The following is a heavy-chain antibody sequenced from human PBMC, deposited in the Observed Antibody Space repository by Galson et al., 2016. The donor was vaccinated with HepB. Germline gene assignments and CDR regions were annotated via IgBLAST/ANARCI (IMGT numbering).Heavy chain of an antibody. J-gene: IGHJ6*02. CDR2: ISNRATTI. CDR3: ATPGGYGGTFYDYGMDV. D-gene: IGHD4-23*01. Sequence: SLRLSCAASGFTFSSYAMSWVRQAPGKGLEWISFISNRATTIYYADSVKGRFTISRDNAKNSLYLQMNNLRAEDTAVYYCATPGGYGGTFYDYGMDVWGQGTTVTVSS. CDR1: GFTFSSYA. V-gene: IGHV3-48*04.